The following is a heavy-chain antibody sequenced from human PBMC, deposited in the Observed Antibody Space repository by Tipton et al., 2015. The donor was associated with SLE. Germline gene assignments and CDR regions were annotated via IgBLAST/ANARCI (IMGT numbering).Heavy chain of an antibody. CDR2: INSDGSST. V-gene: IGHV3-74*01. J-gene: IGHJ3*02. Sequence: SLRLSCAASRFNFNDYWMHWVRQAPGKGLVWVSRINSDGSSTIYADFVKGRFTISRDNANNTLYLQMNSLRVEDTAVYYCARVWAPAGDAFDIWGQGTMLTVSS. CDR3: ARVWAPAGDAFDI. D-gene: IGHD3-10*01. CDR1: RFNFNDYW.